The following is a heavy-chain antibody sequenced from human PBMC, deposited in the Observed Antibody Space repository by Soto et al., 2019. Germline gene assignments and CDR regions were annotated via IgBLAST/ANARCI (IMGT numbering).Heavy chain of an antibody. CDR1: GLTFSTYH. CDR2: INPSSSHI. D-gene: IGHD2-15*01. Sequence: EVQLVESGGGLVMPGRSLRLSCAASGLTFSTYHMKWVRQAPGKGLEWVSSINPSSSHIYYADSVRGRFTISRDNSKNSMDLQMNSLRTEDAAVYYCARGYCGGGGCYLRRDAIDVWGQGTMVTVSS. V-gene: IGHV3-21*01. CDR3: ARGYCGGGGCYLRRDAIDV. J-gene: IGHJ3*01.